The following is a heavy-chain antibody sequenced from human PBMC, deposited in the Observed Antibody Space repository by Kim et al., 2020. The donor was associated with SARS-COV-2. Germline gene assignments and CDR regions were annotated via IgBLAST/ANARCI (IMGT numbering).Heavy chain of an antibody. CDR3: VRLPGYCDITGGYGTYLFDV. V-gene: IGHV4-39*01. D-gene: IGHD2-2*01. Sequence: SETLSLTCTVSGGSISSTNYYWGWIRQPPGKGLEWIGSVNHRGTTYYNPSLGSRVAISVDTSKDQFSLRLSSVSAADTAVYYCVRLPGYCDITGGYGTYLFDVWGRGTPVTVSS. CDR2: VNHRGTT. CDR1: GGSISSTNYY. J-gene: IGHJ5*02.